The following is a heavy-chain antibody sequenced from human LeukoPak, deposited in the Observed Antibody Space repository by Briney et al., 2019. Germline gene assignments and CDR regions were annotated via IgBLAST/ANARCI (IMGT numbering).Heavy chain of an antibody. CDR2: IRYDGSNE. Sequence: GGSLRLSCAASGFTFSSYGMHWVRQGPGKGLEWVAFIRYDGSNEYYADSVKGRFTISRDNSKNTLYLQMNSLRADDTAVYYCASDFGYYYDSSGYYYYMDVWGKGTTVTVSS. CDR3: ASDFGYYYDSSGYYYYMDV. D-gene: IGHD3-22*01. J-gene: IGHJ6*03. V-gene: IGHV3-30*02. CDR1: GFTFSSYG.